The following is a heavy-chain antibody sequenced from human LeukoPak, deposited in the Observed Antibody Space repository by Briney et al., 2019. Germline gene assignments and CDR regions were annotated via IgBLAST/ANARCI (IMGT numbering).Heavy chain of an antibody. V-gene: IGHV7-4-1*02. CDR2: INTNTGNP. D-gene: IGHD6-6*01. CDR3: ARTGERARPDYYYYYMDV. Sequence: GASVKVSCKASGYTFTSYAMNWVRQAPGQGLEWMGWINTNTGNPTYAQGFTGRFVFSLDTSVSTAYLQISSLKAEDTAVYYCARTGERARPDYYYYYMDVWGKGTTVTVSS. J-gene: IGHJ6*03. CDR1: GYTFTSYA.